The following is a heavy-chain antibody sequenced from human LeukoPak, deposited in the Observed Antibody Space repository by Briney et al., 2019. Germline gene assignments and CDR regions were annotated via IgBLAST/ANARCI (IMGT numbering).Heavy chain of an antibody. CDR3: ASTYCGGDCYPDAYYYYYMDV. V-gene: IGHV3-66*01. CDR2: IYSGGST. J-gene: IGHJ6*03. D-gene: IGHD2-21*02. CDR1: GFTVSSNY. Sequence: GGSLRLSCAASGFTVSSNYMSWVRQAPGKGLEWVSVIYSGGSTYYADSVEGRFTISRDNSKNTLYLQMNSLRAEDTAVYYCASTYCGGDCYPDAYYYYYMDVWGKGTTVTISS.